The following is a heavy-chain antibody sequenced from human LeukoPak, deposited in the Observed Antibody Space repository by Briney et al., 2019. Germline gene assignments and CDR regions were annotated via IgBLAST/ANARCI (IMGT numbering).Heavy chain of an antibody. D-gene: IGHD3-22*01. V-gene: IGHV4-39*07. CDR1: GGSISSSSYY. CDR2: IYYSGST. J-gene: IGHJ5*02. CDR3: ARGSYYYDSSGYYGP. Sequence: PSGTLSLTCTVSGGSISSSSYYWGWSRQPPGKGLEWIGSIYYSGSTYYNPSLKSRVTISVDTSKNQFSLKLSSVTAADTAVYYCARGSYYYDSSGYYGPWGQGTLVTVSS.